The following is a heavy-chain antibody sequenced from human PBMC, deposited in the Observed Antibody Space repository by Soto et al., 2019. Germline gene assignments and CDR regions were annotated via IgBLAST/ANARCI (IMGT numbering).Heavy chain of an antibody. CDR2: ISGSGSRT. V-gene: IGHV3-23*01. CDR3: AKDRGYGVHITVVTSITVDS. D-gene: IGHD2-15*01. CDR1: GFTFSGYA. J-gene: IGHJ4*02. Sequence: EVDLLESGGGLVQPGGSLRLSCTASGFTFSGYAMNWVRQVPGKGLEWVSGISGSGSRTYYADSVTGRFTISRDNSKNTLFLQMNSLRAEDTAVYYCAKDRGYGVHITVVTSITVDSWGRGTLVTVSS.